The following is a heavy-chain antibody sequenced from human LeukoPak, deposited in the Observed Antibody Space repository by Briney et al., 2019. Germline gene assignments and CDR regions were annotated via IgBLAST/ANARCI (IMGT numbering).Heavy chain of an antibody. CDR2: ISSGSSIM. J-gene: IGHJ6*02. CDR3: ARDQNNYYGMDV. D-gene: IGHD2/OR15-2a*01. V-gene: IGHV3-48*02. CDR1: GFTVSSTY. Sequence: GGSLRLSCAAFGFTVSSTYMNWVRQAPGKGLEWVSYISSGSSIMSNADSVKGRFTISRDNAKNTLYLQMNSLRDEDTAVYYCARDQNNYYGMDVWGQGTTVTVS.